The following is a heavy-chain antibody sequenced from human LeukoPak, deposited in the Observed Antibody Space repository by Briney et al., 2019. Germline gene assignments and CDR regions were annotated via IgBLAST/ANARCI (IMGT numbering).Heavy chain of an antibody. V-gene: IGHV4-39*01. J-gene: IGHJ4*02. CDR3: ARQYYDNTGYYYFDY. CDR2: MYYSGST. D-gene: IGHD3-22*01. CDR1: GGSITGSSYY. Sequence: SETLSLTCTVSGGSITGSSYYWGWIRQPPGKGLDWLGSMYYSGSTYYNTSLKSRFTISAATSRNKSSLKLTSVTAAVAAVYYCARQYYDNTGYYYFDYWGQGTLVAVSS.